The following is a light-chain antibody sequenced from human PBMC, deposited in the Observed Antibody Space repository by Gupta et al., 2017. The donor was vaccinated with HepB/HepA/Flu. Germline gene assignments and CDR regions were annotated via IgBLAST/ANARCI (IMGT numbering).Light chain of an antibody. CDR2: WAS. J-gene: IGKJ4*02. Sequence: IVMPPSPDSLAVSMGERATINCKSSQSVLYSSNSKNYLAWYQQKPGQPPKLLMSWASNRESGVPVRFSGSGSGTEFALTISRLQAEDLAVYSCQQYDTYPRTFGGGTKVEVK. CDR1: QSVLYSSNSKNY. CDR3: QQYDTYPRT. V-gene: IGKV4-1*01.